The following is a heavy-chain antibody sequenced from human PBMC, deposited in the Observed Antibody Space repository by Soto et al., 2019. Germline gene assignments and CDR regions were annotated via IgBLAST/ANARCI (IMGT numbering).Heavy chain of an antibody. CDR2: FYYTGSI. Sequence: QVQLQESGPGLVKPSETLSLTCTVSGGSVSSGNYYWSWIRQPPGEGLEWIGYFYYTGSINYNPSLKGRVTISIDASKNQFSLRLSSVTAADTAVYYCARSMLYSDGSNYSPFDYWGQGTLVTVSS. CDR1: GGSVSSGNYY. CDR3: ARSMLYSDGSNYSPFDY. D-gene: IGHD3-22*01. J-gene: IGHJ4*02. V-gene: IGHV4-61*01.